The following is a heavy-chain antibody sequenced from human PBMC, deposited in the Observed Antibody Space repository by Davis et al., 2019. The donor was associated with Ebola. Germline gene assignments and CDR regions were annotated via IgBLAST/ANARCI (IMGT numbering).Heavy chain of an antibody. J-gene: IGHJ4*02. V-gene: IGHV3-23*01. Sequence: GGSLRLSCAASGFVFSSYVMSWVCRAPGKGLEWVSTLGLSGDTYYADSVKGRFTTFRDNPKNTLYLQMNSLRADDTAVYYCAKQRGVGAIDYDYWGRGTVVTVSS. CDR3: AKQRGVGAIDYDY. D-gene: IGHD1-26*01. CDR1: GFVFSSYV. CDR2: LGLSGDT.